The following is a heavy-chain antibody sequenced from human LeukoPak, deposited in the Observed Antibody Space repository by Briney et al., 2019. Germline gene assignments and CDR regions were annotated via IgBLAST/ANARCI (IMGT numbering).Heavy chain of an antibody. CDR1: GFTFSNAW. CDR3: TTVTHFYL. CDR2: IKSDGAT. J-gene: IGHJ4*02. D-gene: IGHD2-15*01. V-gene: IGHV3-15*01. Sequence: GGSLRLSCAASGFTFSNAWMSWVRQAPGKGLEWIGRIKSDGATDYAAPVRGRFTISRDVSRATLYLEMNSLKTDDTAIYYCTTVTHFYLGGQGTLVTVSS.